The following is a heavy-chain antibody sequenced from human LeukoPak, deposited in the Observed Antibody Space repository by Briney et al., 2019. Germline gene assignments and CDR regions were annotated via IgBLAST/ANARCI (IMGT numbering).Heavy chain of an antibody. J-gene: IGHJ4*02. CDR3: ARAPRGVPAALGLDY. D-gene: IGHD2-2*01. Sequence: ASVKVSCKASGYTFTSYGISWVRQAPGQGRGWRGRISAYNGNTNCAQKLQGRVTMTTDTSTSTAYMELRSLRSDDTAVYYCARAPRGVPAALGLDYWGQGTLVTVSS. CDR2: ISAYNGNT. CDR1: GYTFTSYG. V-gene: IGHV1-18*01.